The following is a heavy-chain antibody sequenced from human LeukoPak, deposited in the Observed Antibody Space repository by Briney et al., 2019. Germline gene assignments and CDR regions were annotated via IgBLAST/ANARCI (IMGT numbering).Heavy chain of an antibody. V-gene: IGHV3-48*02. CDR1: DFTFSNAW. J-gene: IGHJ4*02. CDR3: ASQSSSQPY. Sequence: GSLRLSCVASDFTFSNAWMNWVRQAPGKGLEWVSYISSSSSTIYYADSVKGRFTISRDNAKNSLYLQMNSLRDEDTAVYYCASQSSSQPYWGQGTLVTVSS. D-gene: IGHD6-13*01. CDR2: ISSSSSTI.